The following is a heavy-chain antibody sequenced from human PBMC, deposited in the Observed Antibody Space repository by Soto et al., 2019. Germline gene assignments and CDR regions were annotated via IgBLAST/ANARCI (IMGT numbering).Heavy chain of an antibody. CDR2: IWHDGTNK. CDR1: GFTFRHYG. J-gene: IGHJ4*02. V-gene: IGHV3-33*01. Sequence: QVQLVESGGGVVQPGRSLRLSCAASGFTFRHYGMHWVRQAPGKGLEWVAVIWHDGTNKYYVDSVKGRFAISRDNSKNTLYLKMSSLRAEDTAVYYCARDRERYDYGSGSYASDYWGQGTLVTVSS. CDR3: ARDRERYDYGSGSYASDY. D-gene: IGHD3-10*01.